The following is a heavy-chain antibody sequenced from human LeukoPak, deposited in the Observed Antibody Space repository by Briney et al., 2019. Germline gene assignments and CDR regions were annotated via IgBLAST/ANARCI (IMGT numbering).Heavy chain of an antibody. CDR2: IYYNGST. D-gene: IGHD4-23*01. CDR1: LDSLSSRNYY. V-gene: IGHV4-39*01. Sequence: PSETLSLTCTVSLDSLSSRNYYWGWIRQPPGKGLEWIGSIYYNGSTSYNPSLKSRVTISVDTSKYQFCLKLSSVTATATDAADCSSPGAATKTPAGPFDYWGQGTLVTVSS. CDR3: SSPGAATKTPAGPFDY. J-gene: IGHJ4*02.